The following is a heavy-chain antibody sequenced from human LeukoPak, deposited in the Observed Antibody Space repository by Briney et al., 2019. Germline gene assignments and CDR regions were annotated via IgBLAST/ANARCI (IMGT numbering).Heavy chain of an antibody. CDR3: ARARGGSFDY. CDR2: INHSGST. J-gene: IGHJ4*02. D-gene: IGHD3-10*01. Sequence: SETLSLTCAVYGGSFSGYYWSWIRQPPGKGLEWIGEINHSGSTNYNPSLKSRVTISVDTSENQFSLKLSSVTAADTAVYYCARARGGSFDYWGQGTLITVSS. V-gene: IGHV4-34*01. CDR1: GGSFSGYY.